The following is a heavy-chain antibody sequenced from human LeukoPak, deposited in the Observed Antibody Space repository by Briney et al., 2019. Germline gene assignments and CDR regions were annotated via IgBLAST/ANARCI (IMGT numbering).Heavy chain of an antibody. Sequence: GGSLRLSCAASGFSFNNYDMHWVRQAPGKGLEWVSGLGSGGDTYYPDSVRGRFTISKETAKNSLYLHMAGLRDDDTAVYYCVRGRRSYGFDHWGQGTQVTVSS. CDR1: GFSFNNYD. J-gene: IGHJ4*02. CDR2: LGSGGDT. CDR3: VRGRRSYGFDH. V-gene: IGHV3-13*01. D-gene: IGHD3-16*01.